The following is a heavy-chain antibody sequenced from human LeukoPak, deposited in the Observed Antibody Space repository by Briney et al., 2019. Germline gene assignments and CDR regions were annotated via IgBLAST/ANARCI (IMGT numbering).Heavy chain of an antibody. D-gene: IGHD5-18*01. V-gene: IGHV3-7*05. CDR3: AREGTAMITYDY. J-gene: IGHJ4*02. Sequence: PGGSLRLSCAASGFTFSSYWMSWVRQAPGKGLEWVANIKHDGREKYYVDSVRGRFTISRDNAKNLMYLQMNSLRPEDTAVYFCAREGTAMITYDYWGQGILVTVSS. CDR2: IKHDGREK. CDR1: GFTFSSYW.